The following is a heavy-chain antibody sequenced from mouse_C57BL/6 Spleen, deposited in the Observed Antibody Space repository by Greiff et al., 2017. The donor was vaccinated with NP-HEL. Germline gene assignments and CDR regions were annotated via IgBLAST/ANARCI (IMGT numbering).Heavy chain of an antibody. V-gene: IGHV1-53*01. D-gene: IGHD1-1*01. CDR2: INPSNGGT. CDR1: GYTFTSYW. Sequence: VQLQQPGTELVKPGASVKLSCKASGYTFTSYWMHWVKQRPGQGLEWIGNINPSNGGTNYNEKFKSKATLTVDKSSSTAYMQLSSLTSEDSAVYYCARARAYYGSSYWYFDVWGTGTTVTVSS. CDR3: ARARAYYGSSYWYFDV. J-gene: IGHJ1*03.